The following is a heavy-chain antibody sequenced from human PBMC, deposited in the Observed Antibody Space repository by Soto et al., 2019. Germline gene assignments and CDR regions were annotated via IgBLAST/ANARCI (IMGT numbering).Heavy chain of an antibody. CDR3: ARGGSYYYDCSGYHPFDY. Sequence: SVKVSCKASGYTFTSYTISWVRQAPGQGLEWMGRIIPILGIANYAQKFQGRVTITADKSTSTAYMELSSLRSEDTAVYYCARGGSYYYDCSGYHPFDYWGRGTLVTVSS. V-gene: IGHV1-69*02. D-gene: IGHD3-22*01. CDR1: GYTFTSYT. J-gene: IGHJ4*02. CDR2: IIPILGIA.